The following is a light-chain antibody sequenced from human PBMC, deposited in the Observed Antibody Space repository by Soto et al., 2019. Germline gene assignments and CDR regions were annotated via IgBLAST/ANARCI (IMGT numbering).Light chain of an antibody. J-gene: IGLJ2*01. V-gene: IGLV1-40*01. CDR3: QSYDSSLSGYVV. CDR2: GNS. Sequence: QSVLTQPPSVSGAPGQRGTISCTGSSSNIGAGYDVHWYQQLPGTAPKHLIYGNSNRPSGVPDRFSGSKSGTSGSLAITGLQAEDEADYYCQSYDSSLSGYVVFGGGTKLTVL. CDR1: SSNIGAGYD.